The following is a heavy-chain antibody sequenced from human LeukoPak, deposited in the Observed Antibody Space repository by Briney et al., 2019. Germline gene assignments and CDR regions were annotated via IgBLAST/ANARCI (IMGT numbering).Heavy chain of an antibody. CDR1: GFTFSSYS. J-gene: IGHJ4*02. CDR2: ISSSSSYI. V-gene: IGHV3-21*01. D-gene: IGHD6-6*01. CDR3: ARASLWYSSSSLDY. Sequence: GGSLRLSCAASGFTFSSYSMNWVRQAPGKGLEWVSSISSSSSYIYYADSVKGRFTISRDNAKNSLYLQMNSLRAEDMAVYYCARASLWYSSSSLDYWGQGTLVTVSS.